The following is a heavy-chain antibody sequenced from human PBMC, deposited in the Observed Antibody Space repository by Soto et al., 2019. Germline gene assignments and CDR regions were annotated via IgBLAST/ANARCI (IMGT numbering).Heavy chain of an antibody. J-gene: IGHJ4*01. CDR3: ARSIMGRGVIRLDFDY. CDR2: ISVYNGNT. Sequence: ASVKVSCKASGYTFTSYGINWVRQAPGQGLEWMGWISVYNGNTNYAQKFQGRVTMTTDTSTSTAYMELRSLRSDDTAVYYCARSIMGRGVIRLDFDYWGQGTLVTVSS. V-gene: IGHV1-18*01. D-gene: IGHD3-10*01. CDR1: GYTFTSYG.